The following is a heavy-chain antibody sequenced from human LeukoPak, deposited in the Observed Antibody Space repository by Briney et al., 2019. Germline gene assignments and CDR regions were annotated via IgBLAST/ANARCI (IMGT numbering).Heavy chain of an antibody. V-gene: IGHV3-23*01. CDR3: AKDGGIAVAGTLGGDWFDP. D-gene: IGHD6-19*01. Sequence: GGSLSFSCVASGFTISSYAMSWLRQAPGKGLEWVSAISGSGGSTYYADSVKGRITIARNNSKTALQLRMNSLSAEAAADYYCAKDGGIAVAGTLGGDWFDPWGQGTLVTVSS. CDR1: GFTISSYA. J-gene: IGHJ5*02. CDR2: ISGSGGST.